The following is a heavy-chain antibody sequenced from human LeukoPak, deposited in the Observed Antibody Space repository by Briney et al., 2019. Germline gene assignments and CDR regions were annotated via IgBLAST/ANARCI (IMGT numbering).Heavy chain of an antibody. CDR3: TRGKPETVFDS. CDR1: GGSFGGYC. V-gene: IGHV4-34*01. CDR2: INHSGST. J-gene: IGHJ4*01. Sequence: SETLSPTCSVYGGSFGGYCWSWIRQPPGKGLEWIGEINHSGSTNYNPSLKTRVTISLDRSKDQFSLKLTSVTAADTAVYYCTRGKPETVFDSWGRGTLVTVSS.